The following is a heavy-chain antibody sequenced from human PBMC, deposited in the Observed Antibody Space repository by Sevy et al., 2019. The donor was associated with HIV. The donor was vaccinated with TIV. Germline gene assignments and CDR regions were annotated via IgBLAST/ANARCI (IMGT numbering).Heavy chain of an antibody. D-gene: IGHD3-16*02. CDR2: ISAYNGNT. V-gene: IGHV1-18*01. Sequence: ASVKVSCKASGYTFTSYGISWVRQAPGQGLEWMGWISAYNGNTNYAQKLQGRVTMTTDTSTSTADMELRSLRSDETAVYYCARETRYYDYVWGSYRQQAFDIWGQGTMVTVSS. CDR1: GYTFTSYG. J-gene: IGHJ3*02. CDR3: ARETRYYDYVWGSYRQQAFDI.